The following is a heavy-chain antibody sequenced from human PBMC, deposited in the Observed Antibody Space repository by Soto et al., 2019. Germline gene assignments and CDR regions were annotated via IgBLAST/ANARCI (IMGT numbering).Heavy chain of an antibody. Sequence: TSETLSLTCAVSGGSISSGGYSWSWIRQPPGKGLEWIGYIYYGSTYYNPSLKSRVTISVDRSKNQFSLKLSSVTAADTAVYYCARTPDIWGQGTMVTVS. CDR3: ARTPDI. CDR2: IYYGST. V-gene: IGHV4-30-2*01. J-gene: IGHJ3*02. CDR1: GGSISSGGYS.